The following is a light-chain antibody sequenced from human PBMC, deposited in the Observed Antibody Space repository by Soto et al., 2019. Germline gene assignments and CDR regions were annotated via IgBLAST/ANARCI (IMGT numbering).Light chain of an antibody. CDR2: NTY. CDR1: SGSVSTDDY. V-gene: IGLV8-61*01. J-gene: IGLJ3*02. Sequence: QDVVTQEPSFSVSPGGTVTLTCGLSSGSVSTDDYPGWYQQTPGQAPRALIYNTYTRSSGVPDRFSGSIVGNKAALTITGAQADDESDYYCVLYMGRGIWVFGGGTKLTVL. CDR3: VLYMGRGIWV.